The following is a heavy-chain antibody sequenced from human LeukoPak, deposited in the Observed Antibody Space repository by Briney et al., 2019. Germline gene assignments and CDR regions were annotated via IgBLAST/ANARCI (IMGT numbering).Heavy chain of an antibody. Sequence: PSETLSLTCTVSGGSISSSSYYWGWIRQPPGKGLEWIGSIYYSGSTYYNPSLKSRVTISVDTSKNQFSLKLSSVTAADTAVYYCVCRVRLVDAFDIWGQGTMVTVSS. D-gene: IGHD6-19*01. CDR3: VCRVRLVDAFDI. CDR1: GGSISSSSYY. CDR2: IYYSGST. J-gene: IGHJ3*02. V-gene: IGHV4-39*01.